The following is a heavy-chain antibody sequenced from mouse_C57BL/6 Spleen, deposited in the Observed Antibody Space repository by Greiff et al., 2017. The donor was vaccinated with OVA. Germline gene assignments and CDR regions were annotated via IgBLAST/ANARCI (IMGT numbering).Heavy chain of an antibody. CDR3: ARQGNYGYFDV. V-gene: IGHV5-17*01. D-gene: IGHD2-1*01. CDR2: ISSGSSTI. Sequence: EVKVVESGGGLVKPGGSLKLSCAASGFTFSDYGMHWVRQAPEKGLEWVAYISSGSSTIYYADTVKGRFTISRDNAKNTLFLQMTSLRSEDTAMYYCARQGNYGYFDVWGTGTTVTVSS. J-gene: IGHJ1*03. CDR1: GFTFSDYG.